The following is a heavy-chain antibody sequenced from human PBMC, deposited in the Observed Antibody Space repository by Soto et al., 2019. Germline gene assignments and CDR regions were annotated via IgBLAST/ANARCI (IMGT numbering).Heavy chain of an antibody. J-gene: IGHJ6*04. V-gene: IGHV3-74*01. CDR2: ISSDGSTT. D-gene: IGHD3-10*01. CDR1: GFTFSNYW. Sequence: EVQLVESGGGLVQPGGSLRLSCAASGFTFSNYWMHWVRQAPGKGLMWVSRISSDGSTTNYADSVKGRFTISRDNAKNTLYLQMNSLRVEDTALYYCARGVRGHYGKDVWGKGTTVTVSS. CDR3: ARGVRGHYGKDV.